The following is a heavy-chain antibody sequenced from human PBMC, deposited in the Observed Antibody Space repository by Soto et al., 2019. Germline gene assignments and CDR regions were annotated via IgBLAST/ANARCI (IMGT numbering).Heavy chain of an antibody. Sequence: SETLSLTCAVYGGSFTDYFWSWIRQPPGKGLEWIAEINHSGTTGYNPSLKSRVTMSVDPSKNQFSLNLRSVTAADTAVYYCARAKVFDYWGQGTLVTAPQ. CDR2: INHSGTT. V-gene: IGHV4-34*01. J-gene: IGHJ4*02. CDR3: ARAKVFDY. CDR1: GGSFTDYF.